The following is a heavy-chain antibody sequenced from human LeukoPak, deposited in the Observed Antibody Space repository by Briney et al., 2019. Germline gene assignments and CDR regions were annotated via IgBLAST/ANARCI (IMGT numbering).Heavy chain of an antibody. D-gene: IGHD3-9*01. CDR3: ARDSYDIFQPLPDAFDI. V-gene: IGHV1-18*01. CDR2: ISAYNGNT. J-gene: IGHJ3*02. CDR1: GYTFTSYA. Sequence: ASVKVSCKASGYTFTSYAMNWVRQAPGQGLEWMGWISAYNGNTNYAQKLQGRVTMTTDTSTSTAYMELRSLRSDDTAVYYCARDSYDIFQPLPDAFDIWGQGTMVTVSS.